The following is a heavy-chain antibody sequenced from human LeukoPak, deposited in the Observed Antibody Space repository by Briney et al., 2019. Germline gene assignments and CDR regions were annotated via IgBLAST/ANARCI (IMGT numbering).Heavy chain of an antibody. CDR2: IYYSGST. Sequence: SETLSLTCTVSGGSISSSIYYWGWIRQPPGKGLEWIGSIYYSGSTYYNPSLKSRVTISVDTSKNQFSLKLSSVTAADTAVYYCARGGGVVTPGAFDIWGQGTMVTVSS. V-gene: IGHV4-39*01. J-gene: IGHJ3*02. D-gene: IGHD4-23*01. CDR3: ARGGGVVTPGAFDI. CDR1: GGSISSSIYY.